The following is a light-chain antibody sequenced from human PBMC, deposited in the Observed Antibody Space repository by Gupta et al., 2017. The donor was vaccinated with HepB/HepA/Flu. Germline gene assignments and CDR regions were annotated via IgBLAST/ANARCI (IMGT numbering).Light chain of an antibody. CDR2: LNSDGSH. V-gene: IGLV4-69*01. CDR3: QTWGTGIDGV. CDR1: SGHSSYA. J-gene: IGLJ2*01. Sequence: QLVLTQSPSAFASLVASVKFTCTLSSGHSSYAIAWHQQQPEKGPRYLMKLNSDGSHSKGDGIPDRVSGSSSGAERYLTISSLQSEDEAEDYCQTWGTGIDGVFGGGTKLTVL.